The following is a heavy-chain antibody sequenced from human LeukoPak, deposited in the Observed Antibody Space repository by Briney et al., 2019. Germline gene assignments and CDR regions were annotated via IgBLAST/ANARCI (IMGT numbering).Heavy chain of an antibody. V-gene: IGHV4-38-2*01. CDR2: IYHSGST. Sequence: SETLSLTCAVSGYSISSGYYWGWIRPPPGKGLEWIGSIYHSGSTYYNPSLKSRVTISVDTSKNQFSLKLSSVTAADTAVYYCASATSLVYYGMDVWGKGTTVTVSS. CDR3: ASATSLVYYGMDV. CDR1: GYSISSGYY. D-gene: IGHD6-13*01. J-gene: IGHJ6*04.